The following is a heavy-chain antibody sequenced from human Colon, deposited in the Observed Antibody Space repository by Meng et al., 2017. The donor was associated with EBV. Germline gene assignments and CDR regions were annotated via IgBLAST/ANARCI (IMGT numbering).Heavy chain of an antibody. CDR2: FSNTGTT. Sequence: RLELGPPLVRPSEIMTLNCSVTSDSVWANNSYGVRICQSPGQGLDCVGRFSNTGTTDLDPSLGGQANILVDTSQNLFTLKIQSVVPADTSVYSSVRFGGGYDPVDHWGHGTLVTVSS. CDR3: VRFGGGYDPVDH. J-gene: IGHJ4*01. D-gene: IGHD5-12*01. V-gene: IGHV4-39*06. CDR1: SDSVWANNSY.